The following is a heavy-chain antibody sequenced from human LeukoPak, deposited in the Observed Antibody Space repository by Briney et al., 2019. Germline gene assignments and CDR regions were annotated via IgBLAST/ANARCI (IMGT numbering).Heavy chain of an antibody. Sequence: GGSLRLSCAASGFTFSSYAMHWVRQAPGKGLEWVGFIRTKAYGGTTEYAASVKGRFTISRDDSKSFAYLQMNSLKTEDTAVYYCARGKYGDLDPWGQGTLVTVSS. CDR2: IRTKAYGGTT. D-gene: IGHD4-17*01. CDR3: ARGKYGDLDP. V-gene: IGHV3-49*04. J-gene: IGHJ5*02. CDR1: GFTFSSYA.